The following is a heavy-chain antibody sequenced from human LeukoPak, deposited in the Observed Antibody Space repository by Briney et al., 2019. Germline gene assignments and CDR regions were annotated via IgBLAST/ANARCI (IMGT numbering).Heavy chain of an antibody. CDR3: ARDTPHAAAGTRD. V-gene: IGHV4-59*01. CDR1: GGSISSYY. J-gene: IGHJ4*02. Sequence: PSETLSLTCTVPGGSISSYYWSWIRQPPGKGLEWIGYIYYSGSTNYNPSLKSRVTISVDTSKNQFSLKLSSVTAADTAVYYCARDTPHAAAGTRDWGQGTLVTVSS. CDR2: IYYSGST. D-gene: IGHD6-13*01.